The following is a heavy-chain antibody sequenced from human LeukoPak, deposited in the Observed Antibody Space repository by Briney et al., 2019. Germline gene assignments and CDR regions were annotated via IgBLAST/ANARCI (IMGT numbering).Heavy chain of an antibody. CDR3: ARDRVNSSSWTDAFDI. D-gene: IGHD6-13*01. CDR1: GFTFSSYA. J-gene: IGHJ3*02. V-gene: IGHV3-21*01. CDR2: ISSSSSYI. Sequence: GGSLRLSCAASGFTFSSYAMNWVRQAPGKGLEWVSSISSSSSYIYYADSVKGRFTISRDNAKNSLYLQMNSLRAEDTAVYYCARDRVNSSSWTDAFDIWGQGTMVTVSS.